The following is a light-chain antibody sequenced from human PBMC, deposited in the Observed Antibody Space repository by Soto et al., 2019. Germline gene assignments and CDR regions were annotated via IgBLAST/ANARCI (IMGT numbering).Light chain of an antibody. J-gene: IGKJ4*01. Sequence: EIVMTQSPATLSVSPGERATLSCRASQSISSNLAWYQQNPGQAPRLLMYDASTRATGFPARFSGSGSGTEFTLTISSLQSEVFAVYYCQQYNNWPLTFGGGTKVEI. CDR2: DAS. V-gene: IGKV3-15*01. CDR3: QQYNNWPLT. CDR1: QSISSN.